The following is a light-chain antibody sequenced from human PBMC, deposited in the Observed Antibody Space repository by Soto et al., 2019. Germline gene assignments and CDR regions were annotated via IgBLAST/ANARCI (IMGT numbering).Light chain of an antibody. J-gene: IGKJ1*01. V-gene: IGKV1-5*03. CDR2: KAS. Sequence: DIQMTQSPSTLSASVGDSVAITCRASQTITSWLAWYQQQPGKAPNLLIYKASSLESGVPSRFSGSGSGTEFTLTISSLQPDDFATYYCQQYNSYPWTLGQGTKVEIK. CDR3: QQYNSYPWT. CDR1: QTITSW.